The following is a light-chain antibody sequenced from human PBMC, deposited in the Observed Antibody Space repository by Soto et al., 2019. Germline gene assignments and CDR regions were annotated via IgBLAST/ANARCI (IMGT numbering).Light chain of an antibody. J-gene: IGLJ2*01. CDR1: SGHSSNA. V-gene: IGLV4-69*01. CDR2: LNNDGSH. Sequence: QLVLTQSPSASASLGASVKLTCTLSSGHSSNAIAWHQQQPEKGPRYLMKLNNDGSHTKGDGITDSFSGSSSGAERYLTISSLQSEDEADYYCQTWGTDIVIFGGGTKLTVL. CDR3: QTWGTDIVI.